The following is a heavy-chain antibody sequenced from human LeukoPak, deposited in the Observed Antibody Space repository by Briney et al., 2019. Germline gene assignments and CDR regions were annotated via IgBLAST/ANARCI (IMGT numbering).Heavy chain of an antibody. J-gene: IGHJ4*02. Sequence: SETLSLTCTVSGGSISSYYWSWIRQPPGKGLEWIGYIYYSGSATYNPSLKSRVTLSVDTSKKQLSLKLSSATAADTAVYYCARHQDVGAIAFDYWGQGTLVTVSS. CDR3: ARHQDVGAIAFDY. CDR1: GGSISSYY. D-gene: IGHD1-26*01. CDR2: IYYSGSA. V-gene: IGHV4-59*08.